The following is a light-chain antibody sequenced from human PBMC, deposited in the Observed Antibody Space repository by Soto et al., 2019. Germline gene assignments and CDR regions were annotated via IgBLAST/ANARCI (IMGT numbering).Light chain of an antibody. CDR2: GAS. Sequence: EIGLTQSPGTLSLSPGERATLSCRDSQSVSSSYLAWYQQKPGQAPRLLIYGASSRATGIPDRFSGSGSGTDFNLTISRLEPEDFAVYYCPQSGSSPRTCGQGTKVEIK. CDR1: QSVSSSY. J-gene: IGKJ1*01. CDR3: PQSGSSPRT. V-gene: IGKV3-20*01.